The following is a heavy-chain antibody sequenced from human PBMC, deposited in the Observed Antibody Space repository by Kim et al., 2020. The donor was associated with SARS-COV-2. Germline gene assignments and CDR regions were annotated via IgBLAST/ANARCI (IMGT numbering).Heavy chain of an antibody. CDR2: ISKDGSSK. CDR3: AKDFAQYYFFDY. D-gene: IGHD2-15*01. J-gene: IGHJ4*02. V-gene: IGHV3-30*18. Sequence: GGSLRLSCAASEFSFSSSAMHWVRQVPGKGLEWVAAISKDGSSKYFADFVRGRFTISRDNSENTLYLQMNSLRTDDTAVYYCAKDFAQYYFFDYWGQGTL. CDR1: EFSFSSSA.